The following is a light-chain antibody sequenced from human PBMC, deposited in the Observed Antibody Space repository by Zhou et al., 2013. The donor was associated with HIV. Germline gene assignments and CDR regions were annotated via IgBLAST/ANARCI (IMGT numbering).Light chain of an antibody. CDR1: QSVSSY. CDR3: QQYGSSPGT. J-gene: IGKJ1*01. Sequence: EIVLTQSPATLSLSPGERATLSCRASQSVSSYVAWYQQKVGQAPRLLIYDASKRATGIPARFSGSGSGTDFTLTISSLEPEDFAVYYCQQYGSSPGTFGQGTKVEIK. V-gene: IGKV3-11*01. CDR2: DAS.